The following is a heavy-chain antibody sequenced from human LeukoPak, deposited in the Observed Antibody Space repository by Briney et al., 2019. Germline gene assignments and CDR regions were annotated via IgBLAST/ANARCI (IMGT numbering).Heavy chain of an antibody. CDR1: GFTFSNYV. CDR3: ARARASGRSGFDY. CDR2: INGSGSFT. D-gene: IGHD2-15*01. Sequence: PGGSLRLSCAASGFTFSNYVMGWVRQDPGKGLQWVSIINGSGSFTSYADSVKGRLTISRDNSKNTLYLQMNSLRDEDTAVYYCARARASGRSGFDYWGQGTLVTVSS. J-gene: IGHJ4*02. V-gene: IGHV3-23*05.